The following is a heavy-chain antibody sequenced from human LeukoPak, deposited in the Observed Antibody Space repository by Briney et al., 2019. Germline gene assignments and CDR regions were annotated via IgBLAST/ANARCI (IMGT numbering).Heavy chain of an antibody. V-gene: IGHV1-2*06. J-gene: IGHJ4*02. CDR2: INPNSGGT. CDR3: ARESPWIQLWLYDY. CDR1: GFTFTGYY. Sequence: ASVKVSYKASGFTFTGYYMHWVRQAPGQGLEWMGRINPNSGGTNYAQKFQGRVTMTRDTSISTAYMELSRLRSDDTAVYYCARESPWIQLWLYDYWGQGTLVTVSS. D-gene: IGHD5-18*01.